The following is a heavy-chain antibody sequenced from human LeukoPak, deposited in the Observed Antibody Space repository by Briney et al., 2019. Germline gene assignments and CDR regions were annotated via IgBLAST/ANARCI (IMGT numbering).Heavy chain of an antibody. Sequence: PGASLRLSCAASGFTVSSNYMSWVRQAPGKGLEWVSAISSSGGSTYYADSVKGRFTISRDNSKNTLYLQMNSLRAEDTAVYYCAKADYGDYPYYYYYMDVWGKGTTVTVSS. CDR3: AKADYGDYPYYYYYMDV. CDR2: ISSSGGST. D-gene: IGHD4-17*01. CDR1: GFTVSSNY. J-gene: IGHJ6*03. V-gene: IGHV3-23*01.